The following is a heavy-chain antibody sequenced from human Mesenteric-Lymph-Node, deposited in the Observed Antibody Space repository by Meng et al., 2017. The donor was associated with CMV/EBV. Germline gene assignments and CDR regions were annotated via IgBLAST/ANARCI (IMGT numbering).Heavy chain of an antibody. J-gene: IGHJ6*02. CDR1: GFTFSSYW. CDR2: INSDGSST. Sequence: GGSLRLSCAASGFTFSSYWMHWVRQAPGKGLVWVSRINSDGSSTSYADSVKGRFTISRDNSKNTLYLQMNSLRAEDTAVYYCARDPGVRGVIRDGMDVWGQGTTVTVSS. CDR3: ARDPGVRGVIRDGMDV. D-gene: IGHD3-10*01. V-gene: IGHV3-74*01.